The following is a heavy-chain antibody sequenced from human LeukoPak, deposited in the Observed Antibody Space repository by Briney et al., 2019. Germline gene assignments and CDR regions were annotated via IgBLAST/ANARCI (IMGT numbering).Heavy chain of an antibody. CDR2: ISYDGGNK. CDR3: ASRGGTRLYYYYMDV. J-gene: IGHJ6*03. V-gene: IGHV3-30*03. CDR1: GFTFSSYW. Sequence: GGSLRLSCAASGFTFSSYWMSWVRQAPGKGLEWVAVISYDGGNKQYADSVKGRFTISRDNSKKTFYLQMNSLRPDDTAVYYCASRGGTRLYYYYMDVWGKGTTVTVSS. D-gene: IGHD2-15*01.